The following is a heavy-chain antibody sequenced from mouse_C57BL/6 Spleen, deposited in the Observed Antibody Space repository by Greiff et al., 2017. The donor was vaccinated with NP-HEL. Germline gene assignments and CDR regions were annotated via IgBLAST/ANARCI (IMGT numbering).Heavy chain of an antibody. J-gene: IGHJ3*01. CDR2: IRSKSNNYAT. Sequence: EVQRVESGGGLVQPKGSLKLSCAASGFSFNTYAMNWVRQAPGKGLEWVARIRSKSNNYATYYADSVKDRFTISRDDSESMLYLQMNNLKTEDTAMYYCVRHNWEGFAYWGQGTLVTVSA. D-gene: IGHD4-1*02. CDR1: GFSFNTYA. V-gene: IGHV10-1*01. CDR3: VRHNWEGFAY.